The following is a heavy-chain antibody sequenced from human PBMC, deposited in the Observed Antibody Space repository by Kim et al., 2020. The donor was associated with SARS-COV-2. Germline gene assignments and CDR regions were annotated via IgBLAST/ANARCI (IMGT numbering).Heavy chain of an antibody. V-gene: IGHV4-34*01. Sequence: NNHPSLMSHVTISVDASQNQFSLKLSSVTAADTAVYYCARGTTYSSGFDYWGQGTLVTVSS. CDR3: ARGTTYSSGFDY. D-gene: IGHD6-19*01. J-gene: IGHJ4*02.